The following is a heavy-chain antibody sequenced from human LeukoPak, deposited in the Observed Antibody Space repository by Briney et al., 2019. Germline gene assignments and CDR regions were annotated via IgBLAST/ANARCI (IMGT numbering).Heavy chain of an antibody. Sequence: ASVKVSCKSSGYTFTGYYMHRVRQAPGQGLEWMGWINPNSGGTNYAQKFQGRVTMTRDTSISTAYMELSRLRSDDTAVYYCARENYDILTGDPYYFDYWGQGTLVTVSS. CDR1: GYTFTGYY. D-gene: IGHD3-9*01. V-gene: IGHV1-2*02. CDR3: ARENYDILTGDPYYFDY. CDR2: INPNSGGT. J-gene: IGHJ4*02.